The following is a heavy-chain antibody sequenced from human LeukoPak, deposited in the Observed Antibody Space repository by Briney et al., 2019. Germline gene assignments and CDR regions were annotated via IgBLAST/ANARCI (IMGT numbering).Heavy chain of an antibody. Sequence: GASVKVSCKASGYTFTGYYMHWVRQAPGQGLEWMGWINPNSGGTDYAQKFQGRVTMTRDTSISTAYMELSRLRSDDTAVYYCARPLEYSSSSGFDYWGQGTLVTVSS. J-gene: IGHJ4*02. D-gene: IGHD6-6*01. CDR1: GYTFTGYY. CDR2: INPNSGGT. V-gene: IGHV1-2*02. CDR3: ARPLEYSSSSGFDY.